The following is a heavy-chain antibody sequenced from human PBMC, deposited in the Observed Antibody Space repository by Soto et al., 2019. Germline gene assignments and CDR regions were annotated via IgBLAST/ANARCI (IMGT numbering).Heavy chain of an antibody. V-gene: IGHV4-31*03. J-gene: IGHJ4*02. CDR2: IYYSGST. CDR1: GGSISSGGYY. Sequence: PSETLSLTCTVSGGSISSGGYYWSWIRQHPGKGLEWIGYIYYSGSTYYNPSLKSRVTISVDTSKNQFSLKLSSVTAADTAVYYCARTMEGYSYGSFDYWGQGTLVTVSS. D-gene: IGHD5-18*01. CDR3: ARTMEGYSYGSFDY.